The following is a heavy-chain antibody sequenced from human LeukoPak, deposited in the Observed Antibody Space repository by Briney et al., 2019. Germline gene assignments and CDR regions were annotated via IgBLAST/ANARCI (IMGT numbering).Heavy chain of an antibody. D-gene: IGHD2-2*01. V-gene: IGHV4-34*01. Sequence: PSETLSLTCAVYGGSFSGYYWSWIRQPPGKGLEWIGEINHSGSTNYNPSLKSRVTISVDTSKNQFSLKLSSVTAADTAVYYCARVDVVPAASLADWGQGTLVTVSS. J-gene: IGHJ4*02. CDR2: INHSGST. CDR3: ARVDVVPAASLAD. CDR1: GGSFSGYY.